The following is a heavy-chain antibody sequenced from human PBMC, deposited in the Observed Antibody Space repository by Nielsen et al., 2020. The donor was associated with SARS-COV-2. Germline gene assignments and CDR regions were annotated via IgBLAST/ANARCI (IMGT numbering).Heavy chain of an antibody. Sequence: ASVKVSCKASGYTFSTYYMHWVRQAPGQGREWMGLINPSGGFTKYAQKFQGRVTMTRDMSTSTVYMELSSLRAEDTAVYYCARLPADNWGSDYWCQGTLVTVSS. J-gene: IGHJ4*02. CDR2: INPSGGFT. CDR3: ARLPADNWGSDY. CDR1: GYTFSTYY. D-gene: IGHD7-27*01. V-gene: IGHV1-46*01.